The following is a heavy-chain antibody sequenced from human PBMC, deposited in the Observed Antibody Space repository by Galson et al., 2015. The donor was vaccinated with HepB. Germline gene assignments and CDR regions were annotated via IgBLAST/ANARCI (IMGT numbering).Heavy chain of an antibody. V-gene: IGHV3-11*01. CDR2: ISSSGSTI. J-gene: IGHJ3*02. CDR3: AKDLEYYDSSGYLDAFDI. D-gene: IGHD3-22*01. Sequence: SLRLSCAASGFTFSDYYMSWIRQAPGKGLEWVSYISSSGSTIYYADSVKGRFTISRDNAKNSLYLQMNSLRAEDTAVYYCAKDLEYYDSSGYLDAFDIWGQGTMVTVSS. CDR1: GFTFSDYY.